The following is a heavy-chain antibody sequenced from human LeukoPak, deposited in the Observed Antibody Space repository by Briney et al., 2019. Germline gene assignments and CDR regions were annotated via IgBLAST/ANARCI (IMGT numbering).Heavy chain of an antibody. D-gene: IGHD3-9*01. Sequence: SGGSLRLSCAASGLTFSAYAMSWVRQAPGKGLEWVSAISRSGSSTDYADSVKGRFTISRDNSKNTLYLQMNSLRPEDTAVYYCAKGGDILTGYYLYWYFDLWGRGTLVTVSS. CDR3: AKGGDILTGYYLYWYFDL. CDR2: ISRSGSST. V-gene: IGHV3-23*01. J-gene: IGHJ2*01. CDR1: GLTFSAYA.